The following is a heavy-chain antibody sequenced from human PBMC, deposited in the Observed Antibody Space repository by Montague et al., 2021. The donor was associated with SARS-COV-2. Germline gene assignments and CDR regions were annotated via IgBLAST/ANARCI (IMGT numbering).Heavy chain of an antibody. V-gene: IGHV5-51*07. D-gene: IGHD3-22*01. J-gene: IGHJ3*02. CDR1: GYSFTSYW. CDR3: ARVTDYYYDTNGYWDAFDI. CDR2: IYPGDSDT. Sequence: QSGAEVKEPGESLKISCKGSGYSFTSYWIGWVHQMPGKGLEWMGIIYPGDSDTRYSPSFQGQVTISADKSISTAYLQWSSLKASDTAIYYCARVTDYYYDTNGYWDAFDIWGQGTMVTVSS.